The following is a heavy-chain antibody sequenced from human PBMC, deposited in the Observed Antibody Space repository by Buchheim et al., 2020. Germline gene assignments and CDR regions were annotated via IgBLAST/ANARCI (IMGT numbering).Heavy chain of an antibody. J-gene: IGHJ6*02. CDR1: GFTFSSYG. V-gene: IGHV3-30*18. Sequence: QVQLVESGGGVVQPGRSLRLSCAASGFTFSSYGMHWVRQAPGKGLEWVAVISYDGSNKYYADSVKGRFTISRDNSKNTLYLQMNSLRAEDTAVYYCAKDGGADYGDQYCYYYGMDVWGQGTT. D-gene: IGHD4-17*01. CDR2: ISYDGSNK. CDR3: AKDGGADYGDQYCYYYGMDV.